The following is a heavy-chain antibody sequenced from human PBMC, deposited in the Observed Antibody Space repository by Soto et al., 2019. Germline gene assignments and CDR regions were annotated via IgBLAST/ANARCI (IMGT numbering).Heavy chain of an antibody. CDR3: AIWTGSDRGAWDL. CDR1: GFTFRSNG. D-gene: IGHD1-1*01. CDR2: IWFDGSDN. V-gene: IGHV3-33*01. J-gene: IGHJ5*02. Sequence: QVQLVESGGGVVQPGTSLRLSCAASGFTFRSNGMHWVRQAPGKGLEWVAFIWFDGSDNNHADSVRGRFTISRDNFQNTLYLQMTSLRVEDTAVYYCAIWTGSDRGAWDLWGQGTLVTVSS.